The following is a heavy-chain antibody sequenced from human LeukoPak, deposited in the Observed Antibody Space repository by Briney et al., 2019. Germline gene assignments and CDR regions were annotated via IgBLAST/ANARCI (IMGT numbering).Heavy chain of an antibody. CDR1: GGSFSGYY. J-gene: IGHJ6*02. Sequence: SETLSLTCAVYGGSFSGYYWSWIRQPPGKGLEWIGEINHSGSTNYNPSLKSRVTISVDTSKNQFSLKLSSVTAADTAVYYCARNRLLWFGESTLDVWGQGTTVTVS. V-gene: IGHV4-34*01. CDR2: INHSGST. CDR3: ARNRLLWFGESTLDV. D-gene: IGHD3-10*01.